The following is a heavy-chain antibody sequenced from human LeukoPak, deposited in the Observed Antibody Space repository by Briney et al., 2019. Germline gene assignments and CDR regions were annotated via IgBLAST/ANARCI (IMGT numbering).Heavy chain of an antibody. CDR1: GYTFTSYY. V-gene: IGHV1-46*01. J-gene: IGHJ4*02. Sequence: ASVKVSCKASGYTFTSYYMHWVRQAPGQGLEWMGIINPSGGSTSYAQKFQGRVTMTRDTSTSTVYMKLSSLRSEDTAVYYCARVGVPATAILGDWGQGTLVTVSS. CDR3: ARVGVPATAILGD. D-gene: IGHD2-2*01. CDR2: INPSGGST.